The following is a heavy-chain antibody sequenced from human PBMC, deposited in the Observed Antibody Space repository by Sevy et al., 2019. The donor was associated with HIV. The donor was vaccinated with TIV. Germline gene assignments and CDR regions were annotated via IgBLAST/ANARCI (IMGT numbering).Heavy chain of an antibody. CDR2: ISWNSGNR. CDR3: AKDIRIAAAGRGFVDYYYGMDV. V-gene: IGHV3-9*01. J-gene: IGHJ6*02. D-gene: IGHD6-13*01. CDR1: GFTFDDYA. Sequence: GGSLRLSCAASGFTFDDYAMHWVRQAPGKGLEWVSGISWNSGNRGYADSVKGRFTISRDNAENSLYLQMNSLRAEDTALYYCAKDIRIAAAGRGFVDYYYGMDVWGQGTTVTVSS.